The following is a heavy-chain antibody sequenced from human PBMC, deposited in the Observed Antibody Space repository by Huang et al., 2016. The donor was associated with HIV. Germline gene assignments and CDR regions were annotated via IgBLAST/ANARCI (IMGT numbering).Heavy chain of an antibody. V-gene: IGHV4-34*01. CDR1: GGSFSGYY. D-gene: IGHD3-22*01. CDR2: INHSGST. Sequence: QVQLQQWGAGLLKPSETLSPTCAVYGGSFSGYYWSWIRQPPGKGLEGIGEINHSGSTTDNPSLKSRVTRSVDTSKNQFSLKLSSVTAADTAVYYCARILMYYNSSGYGFDYWGQGTLVTVSS. CDR3: ARILMYYNSSGYGFDY. J-gene: IGHJ4*02.